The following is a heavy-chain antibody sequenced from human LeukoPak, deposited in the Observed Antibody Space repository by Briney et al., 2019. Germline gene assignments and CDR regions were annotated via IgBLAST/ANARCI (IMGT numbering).Heavy chain of an antibody. V-gene: IGHV1-8*02. J-gene: IGHJ4*02. Sequence: GASVKVSCKASGYTFTSYGISWVRQATGQGLEWMGWMNPSSGNTGYAQKFQGRVTMTRNTSISTAYMELSSLRSEDTAVYYCARWASGSALWFGELYSDYWGQGTLVTVSS. D-gene: IGHD3-10*01. CDR1: GYTFTSYG. CDR2: MNPSSGNT. CDR3: ARWASGSALWFGELYSDY.